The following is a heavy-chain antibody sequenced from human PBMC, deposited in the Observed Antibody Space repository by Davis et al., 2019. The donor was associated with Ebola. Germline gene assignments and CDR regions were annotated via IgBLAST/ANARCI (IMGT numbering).Heavy chain of an antibody. J-gene: IGHJ5*02. V-gene: IGHV3-30*04. CDR3: ARANSGCTGGDCFSGHWFDP. D-gene: IGHD2-21*02. Sequence: PGGSLRLSCVASGFTFSNHAMHWVRQAPGKGLEWVAVTSHNEMERFYGESVQGRFTISRDNSENVLYLQMDSLRPDETAIYYCARANSGCTGGDCFSGHWFDPWGQGTLVTVSS. CDR2: TSHNEMER. CDR1: GFTFSNHA.